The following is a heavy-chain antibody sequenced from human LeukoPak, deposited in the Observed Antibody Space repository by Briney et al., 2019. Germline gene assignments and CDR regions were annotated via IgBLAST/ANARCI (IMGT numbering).Heavy chain of an antibody. V-gene: IGHV4-34*01. J-gene: IGHJ5*02. D-gene: IGHD5-18*01. Sequence: SETLSLTCAVYGGSFRGYYWSWIRQPPGKGLEWIGEINHSGSTNYNPSLKSRVTISVDTSKNQFSLKLSSVTAADTAVYYCARAMKRGYSYGRIWFDPWGQGTLVTVSS. CDR2: INHSGST. CDR3: ARAMKRGYSYGRIWFDP. CDR1: GGSFRGYY.